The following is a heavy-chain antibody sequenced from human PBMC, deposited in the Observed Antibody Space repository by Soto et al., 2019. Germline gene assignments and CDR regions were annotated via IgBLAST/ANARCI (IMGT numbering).Heavy chain of an antibody. D-gene: IGHD3-22*01. V-gene: IGHV3-23*01. CDR3: AKDGTYYYDSSGYYYGGDYFDY. CDR2: ISGSGGST. J-gene: IGHJ4*02. CDR1: GFTFSSYA. Sequence: PGGSLRLSCAASGFTFSSYAMSWVRQAPGKGLEWVSAISGSGGSTYYADSVKGRFTISRDNSKNTLYLQMNSLRAEDTAVYYCAKDGTYYYDSSGYYYGGDYFDYWGQGTLVTVSS.